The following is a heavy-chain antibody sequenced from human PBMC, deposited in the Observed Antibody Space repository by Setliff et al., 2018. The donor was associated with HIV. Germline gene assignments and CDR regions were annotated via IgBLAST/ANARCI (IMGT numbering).Heavy chain of an antibody. J-gene: IGHJ5*01. CDR2: IDHGGSP. V-gene: IGHV4-34*01. Sequence: LSLTCAVYGRSLRIYFWTWIRQSPGKGLEWIGEIDHGGSPTYNPSFKSRVSISLDTANKQFSLTLNSLTAADSALYFCAGGFPKYNFRLFDSWGQGTLVTVSS. D-gene: IGHD1-1*01. CDR1: GRSLRIYF. CDR3: AGGFPKYNFRLFDS.